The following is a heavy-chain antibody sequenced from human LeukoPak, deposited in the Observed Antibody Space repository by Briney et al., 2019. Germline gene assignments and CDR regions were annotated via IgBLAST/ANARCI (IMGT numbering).Heavy chain of an antibody. CDR1: GGSISSSSYY. CDR3: ARNLGGSSWVFDY. V-gene: IGHV4-39*07. D-gene: IGHD6-13*01. J-gene: IGHJ4*02. Sequence: PSETLSLTCTVSGGSISSSSYYWGWIRQPPGKGLEWIGEINHSGSTNYNPSLKSRATISVDTSKNQFSLKLSSVTAADTAVYYCARNLGGSSWVFDYWGQGTLVTVSS. CDR2: INHSGST.